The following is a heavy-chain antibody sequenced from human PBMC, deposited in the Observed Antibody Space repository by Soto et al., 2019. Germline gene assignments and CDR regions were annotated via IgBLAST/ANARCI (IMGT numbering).Heavy chain of an antibody. CDR2: IYPGDSDT. D-gene: IGHD6-13*01. V-gene: IGHV5-51*01. CDR1: GYSFTSYW. J-gene: IGHJ6*02. CDR3: ARTAAAGKYYYGVDV. Sequence: GESLKISCKGSGYSFTSYWIGWVRQMPGKGLEWMGIIYPGDSDTRYSPSFQGQVTISADKSISTAYLQWSSLKASDTAMYYCARTAAAGKYYYGVDVWGQGTSVTVSS.